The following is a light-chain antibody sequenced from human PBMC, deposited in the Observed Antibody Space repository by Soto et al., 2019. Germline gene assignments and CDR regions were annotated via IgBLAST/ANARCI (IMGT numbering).Light chain of an antibody. J-gene: IGLJ1*01. CDR3: CSNAGSYSNV. CDR1: SSDVGGYNY. CDR2: DVS. V-gene: IGLV2-11*01. Sequence: QSVLTQPRSVSGSPGQSVTISCIGTSSDVGGYNYVSWYQQHPGKAPKLMIYDVSKRPSGVPDRFSGSKSGNTASLTISGLQAEDEADYYCCSNAGSYSNVFGTGTKLTVL.